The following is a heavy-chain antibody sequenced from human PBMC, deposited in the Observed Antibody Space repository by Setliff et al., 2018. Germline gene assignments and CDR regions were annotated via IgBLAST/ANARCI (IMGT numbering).Heavy chain of an antibody. Sequence: ASVKVSCKASGYTFTTYDLHWVRQAPGQRPEWMGWINPGNGNTKYSPKFQDRVTISRATSASTGYMELTSLTSEDTAVYYCARDGQYYGSGFYSTRYYYSYGLDVWGQGTTVTVPS. CDR1: GYTFTTYD. CDR3: ARDGQYYGSGFYSTRYYYSYGLDV. V-gene: IGHV1-3*01. J-gene: IGHJ6*02. CDR2: INPGNGNT. D-gene: IGHD3-10*01.